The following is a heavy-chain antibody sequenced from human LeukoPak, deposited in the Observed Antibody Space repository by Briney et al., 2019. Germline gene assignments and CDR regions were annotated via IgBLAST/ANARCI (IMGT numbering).Heavy chain of an antibody. V-gene: IGHV3-23*01. Sequence: GGSLRLSCAASGFTFSSYWMSWVRQAPGKGLEWVTAISGSGDTTYYADSVKGRFTISRDNSKNTLFLQMNSLRAEDTAVYYCVEQWLLLGAFDFWGQGTTVTVSS. J-gene: IGHJ3*01. CDR3: VEQWLLLGAFDF. CDR2: ISGSGDTT. CDR1: GFTFSSYW. D-gene: IGHD5-12*01.